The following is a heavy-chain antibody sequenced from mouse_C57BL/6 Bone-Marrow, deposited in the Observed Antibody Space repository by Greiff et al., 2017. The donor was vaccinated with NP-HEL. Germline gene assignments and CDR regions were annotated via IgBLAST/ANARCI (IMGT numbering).Heavy chain of an antibody. D-gene: IGHD1-1*01. V-gene: IGHV1-82*01. J-gene: IGHJ2*01. CDR3: YYYGSSLDY. Sequence: VKLMESGPELVKPGASVKISCKASGYAFSSSWMNWVKQRPGKGLEWIGRIYPGDGDTNYNGKFKGKATLTADKSSSTAYMQLSSLTSEDSAVYFCYYYGSSLDYWGQGTTLTVSS. CDR1: GYAFSSSW. CDR2: IYPGDGDT.